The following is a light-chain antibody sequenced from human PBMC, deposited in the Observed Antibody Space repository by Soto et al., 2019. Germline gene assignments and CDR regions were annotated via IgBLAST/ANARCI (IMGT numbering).Light chain of an antibody. CDR2: TAS. Sequence: DIQMTQSPSSLSASVGDGVTITCRASQNIKKYLNWYQQKPGKAPNLLIYTASSLQVGLPSRFSGSGSGTDFTLTISSLQPEDSATYYCQQSFGTPLTFGGGTKVEIK. J-gene: IGKJ4*01. V-gene: IGKV1-39*01. CDR1: QNIKKY. CDR3: QQSFGTPLT.